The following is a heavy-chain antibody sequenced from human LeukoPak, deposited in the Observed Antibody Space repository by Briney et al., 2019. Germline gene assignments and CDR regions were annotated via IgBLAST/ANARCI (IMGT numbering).Heavy chain of an antibody. D-gene: IGHD4/OR15-4a*01. J-gene: IGHJ4*02. Sequence: SGTLSLTCAVSGGSISSYYWSWIRQPPGKGLEWIGYIYYSGSTNYNPSLKSRVTISVDTSKNQFSLKLSSVTAADTAVYYCARDIGVLTGSGYFDYWGQGTLVTVSS. CDR1: GGSISSYY. V-gene: IGHV4-59*13. CDR3: ARDIGVLTGSGYFDY. CDR2: IYYSGST.